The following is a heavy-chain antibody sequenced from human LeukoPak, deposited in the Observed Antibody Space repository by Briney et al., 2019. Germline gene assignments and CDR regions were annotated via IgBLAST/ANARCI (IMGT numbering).Heavy chain of an antibody. CDR2: ISSSSSTI. V-gene: IGHV3-48*01. Sequence: GGSLRLSCAASGFTFISYSMNWVRQAPAKGREWVSYISSSSSTIYYADSVKGRFTIPIDNAKKSLYLQMNSQTAEEAAGYDFSRVPRSYYYCYYMYVWGKGTTVTVSS. J-gene: IGHJ6*03. CDR1: GFTFISYS. CDR3: SRVPRSYYYCYYMYV.